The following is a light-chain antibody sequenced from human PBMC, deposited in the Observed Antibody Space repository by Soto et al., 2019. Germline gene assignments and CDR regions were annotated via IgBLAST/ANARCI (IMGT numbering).Light chain of an antibody. CDR3: QQYFSTPLT. CDR1: QSVLYSSNNKNY. J-gene: IGKJ1*01. Sequence: DIVMTQSPDSLAVSLGERATINCKSSQSVLYSSNNKNYLAWYQQKPGQPPKLLIYWASTRESGVPDRFSGSGSGTVFTLTISSLQAEDVAVYYCQQYFSTPLTFGQVTKVEIK. CDR2: WAS. V-gene: IGKV4-1*01.